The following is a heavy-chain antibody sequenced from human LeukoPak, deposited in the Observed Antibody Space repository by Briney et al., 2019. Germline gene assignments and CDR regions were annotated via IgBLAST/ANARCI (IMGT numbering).Heavy chain of an antibody. J-gene: IGHJ4*02. CDR1: GFTFSNYV. D-gene: IGHD4-17*01. CDR3: ARGTQTTTVF. Sequence: GGSLRLSCAASGFTFSNYVMTWVRQAPGKGLEWVSAISGSGGTTYYADSVKGRFTISRDNSKNTLYLQMNSLRAEDTAVYYCARGTQTTTVFWGQGTLVTVSS. CDR2: ISGSGGTT. V-gene: IGHV3-23*01.